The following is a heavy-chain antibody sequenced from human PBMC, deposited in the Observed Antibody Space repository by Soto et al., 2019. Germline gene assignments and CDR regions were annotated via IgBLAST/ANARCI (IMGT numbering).Heavy chain of an antibody. CDR2: INIYGGGT. CDR1: GYTFTSYG. V-gene: IGHV1-18*01. J-gene: IGHJ4*02. D-gene: IGHD3-22*01. Sequence: QIHLEQSGPEVKKPGASVKVSCKASGYTFTSYGISWVRLAPGQGLEWMGWINIYGGGTNYAQKYQHRVTMTRDTSTNTVYLEMRSLTSDDTAIYYCARALYYYDNSGLAFWGQGTLVTVSS. CDR3: ARALYYYDNSGLAF.